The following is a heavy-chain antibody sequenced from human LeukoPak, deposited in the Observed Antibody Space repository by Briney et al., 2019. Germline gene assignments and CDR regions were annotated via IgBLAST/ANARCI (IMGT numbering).Heavy chain of an antibody. J-gene: IGHJ4*02. Sequence: PSETLSLTCTVSGGSISSYYWSWIRQPPGKGLEWIGYIYYSGSTNYNPSLKSRVTISVDTSKNQFSLKLSSVTAADTAVYYCARSVSSGCYQYYFDYWGQGTLVTVSS. CDR1: GGSISSYY. CDR3: ARSVSSGCYQYYFDY. D-gene: IGHD3-22*01. CDR2: IYYSGST. V-gene: IGHV4-59*01.